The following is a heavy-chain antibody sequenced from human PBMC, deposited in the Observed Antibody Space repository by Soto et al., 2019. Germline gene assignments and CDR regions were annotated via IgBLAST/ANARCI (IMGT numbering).Heavy chain of an antibody. D-gene: IGHD3-22*01. Sequence: ASVKVSCKASGYTFTGYYMLWVREAPGQGLEWVGWINPNSGGTNYAQKFQGWVAMTRDTSISTAYMELRRLRSDDTAVYYCARDGGRGNYYDSSGYYPPEYFQHWGQGTLVTVSS. V-gene: IGHV1-2*04. CDR1: GYTFTGYY. J-gene: IGHJ1*01. CDR3: ARDGGRGNYYDSSGYYPPEYFQH. CDR2: INPNSGGT.